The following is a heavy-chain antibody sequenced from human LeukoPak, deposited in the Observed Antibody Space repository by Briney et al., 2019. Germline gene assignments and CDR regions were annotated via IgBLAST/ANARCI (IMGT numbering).Heavy chain of an antibody. Sequence: ASVKVSCKASGYTFTGYYMHWVRQAPGQGLEWMGWINPSSGGTNYAQKFQGRVTMTRDTSISTAYMELSRLRSEDTAVYYCARGGLQDYGDKVYMDVWGKGTTVTVSS. CDR2: INPSSGGT. V-gene: IGHV1-2*02. D-gene: IGHD4-17*01. CDR3: ARGGLQDYGDKVYMDV. CDR1: GYTFTGYY. J-gene: IGHJ6*03.